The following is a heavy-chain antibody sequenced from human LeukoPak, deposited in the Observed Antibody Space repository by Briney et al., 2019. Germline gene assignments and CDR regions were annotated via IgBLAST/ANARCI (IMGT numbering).Heavy chain of an antibody. V-gene: IGHV4-61*01. D-gene: IGHD3-3*01. CDR1: GGSVSSGSYY. J-gene: IGHJ6*02. CDR3: ARDRTDYDFWSGYYYYYYGMDV. Sequence: SETLSLTCTVSGGSVSSGSYYWSWIRQPPGKGLEWIGYIYYSGSTNYNPSLKSRVTISVDTSKNQFSLKLSSVTAADTAVYYCARDRTDYDFWSGYYYYYYGMDVWGQGTTVTVSS. CDR2: IYYSGST.